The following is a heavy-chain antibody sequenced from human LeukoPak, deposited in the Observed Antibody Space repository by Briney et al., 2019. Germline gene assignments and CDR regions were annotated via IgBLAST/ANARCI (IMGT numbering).Heavy chain of an antibody. Sequence: PGGSLRLSCAASGFTFSGYDMHWVRPATGKGLEWVSASGTAGDTYYPGSVKDRFTISRENAKNSLYLQMNSLRAGDMAVYYCAREVLDYYDSSGPGGAFDIWGQGTMVTVSS. CDR1: GFTFSGYD. V-gene: IGHV3-13*01. CDR2: SGTAGDT. J-gene: IGHJ3*02. D-gene: IGHD3-22*01. CDR3: AREVLDYYDSSGPGGAFDI.